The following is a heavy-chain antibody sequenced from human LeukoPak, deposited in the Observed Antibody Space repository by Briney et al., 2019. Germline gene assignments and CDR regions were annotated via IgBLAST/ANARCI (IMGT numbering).Heavy chain of an antibody. D-gene: IGHD3-22*01. V-gene: IGHV4-59*08. CDR3: ARWNYFDNSGYYSDWYFDL. J-gene: IGHJ2*01. Sequence: SETLSLTCSVSGGSISSYYWSWIRQPTGKGLEWIGYIHYTGSTNYNPSLKSRVTISLDTSKNQFSMELMSVTAADTALNYCARWNYFDNSGYYSDWYFDLWGRGTLVTVSS. CDR1: GGSISSYY. CDR2: IHYTGST.